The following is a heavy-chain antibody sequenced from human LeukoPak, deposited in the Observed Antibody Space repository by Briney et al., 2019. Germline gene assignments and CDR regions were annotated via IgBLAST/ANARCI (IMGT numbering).Heavy chain of an antibody. CDR3: AKLEWLRFAPFDY. J-gene: IGHJ4*02. CDR1: GFTFSSYA. D-gene: IGHD5-12*01. CDR2: ISGSGGST. V-gene: IGHV3-23*01. Sequence: GGSLRLSCAASGFTFSSYAMSWVRQAPGKGLEWLSAISGSGGSTYYADSVKGRFTISRDNSKNTLYLQMNSLRAEDTAVYYCAKLEWLRFAPFDYWGQGTLVTVSS.